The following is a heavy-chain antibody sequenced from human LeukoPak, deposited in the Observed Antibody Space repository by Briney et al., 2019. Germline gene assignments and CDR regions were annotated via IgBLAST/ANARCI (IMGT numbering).Heavy chain of an antibody. CDR2: INHSGST. J-gene: IGHJ4*02. CDR3: ARTRGVPAAIRRGFDY. Sequence: SETLSLTCAVYGGSFSGYYWSWIRQPPGKGLEWIGEINHSGSTNYNPSLKSRVTISVDTSKNQFSLKLSSVTAADTAVYYCARTRGVPAAIRRGFDYWGQGTLVTVSS. CDR1: GGSFSGYY. V-gene: IGHV4-34*01. D-gene: IGHD2-2*01.